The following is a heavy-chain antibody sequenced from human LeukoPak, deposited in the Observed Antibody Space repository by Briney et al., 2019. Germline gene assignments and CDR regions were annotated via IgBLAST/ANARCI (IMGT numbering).Heavy chain of an antibody. V-gene: IGHV3-33*01. J-gene: IGHJ4*02. CDR2: IWYDGSNK. Sequence: GRSQRLSCAASGLTFSNYGMHWVRQAPGKGLEWVAVIWYDGSNKYYADSVKGRFTISRDNSKNTLYLQMNSLRAEDTAVYYCAPLTFDYWGRGTLVAVSS. CDR3: APLTFDY. CDR1: GLTFSNYG.